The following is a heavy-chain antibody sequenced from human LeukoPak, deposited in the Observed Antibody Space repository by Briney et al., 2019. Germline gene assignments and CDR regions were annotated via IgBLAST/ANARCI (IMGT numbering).Heavy chain of an antibody. D-gene: IGHD2-2*01. CDR1: GFTFSSYW. V-gene: IGHV3-74*01. J-gene: IGHJ4*02. CDR3: ANGGDRGYIVVVPAAMPVY. CDR2: INSDGSST. Sequence: GGSPRLSCAASGFTFSSYWMHWVRQAPGKGLVWVSRINSDGSSTYYADSVKGRFTISRDNSKNTLYLQMNSLRAEDTAVYYCANGGDRGYIVVVPAAMPVYWGQGTLVTVSS.